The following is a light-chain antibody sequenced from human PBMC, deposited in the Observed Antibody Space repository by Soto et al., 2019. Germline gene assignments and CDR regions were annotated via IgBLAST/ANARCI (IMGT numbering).Light chain of an antibody. CDR3: QQYGISRT. Sequence: EIVLTQSPGTLSLSPGERATLSCRASQSVTSDYLAWYQQRPGQAPRLLIFAASTRATGIPDRFSGGGSGTDFTLTISRLEHEDSAVYYCQQYGISRTFGXGTKVDIK. CDR1: QSVTSDY. CDR2: AAS. V-gene: IGKV3-20*01. J-gene: IGKJ1*01.